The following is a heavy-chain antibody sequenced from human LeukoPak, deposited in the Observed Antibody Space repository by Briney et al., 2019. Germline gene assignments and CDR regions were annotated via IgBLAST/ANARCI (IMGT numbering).Heavy chain of an antibody. CDR2: ISYRGST. D-gene: IGHD2-8*01. CDR1: GGSISSSGYS. J-gene: IGHJ4*02. V-gene: IGHV4-39*07. CDR3: ARDLYGQIDY. Sequence: SETLSLTCSVSGGSISSSGYSWGWIRQPPGKGLEWIGIISYRGSTYYNPSLKSRVTISVDTSKNQFSLKLSSVTAADTAVYYCARDLYGQIDYWGQGTLVTVSS.